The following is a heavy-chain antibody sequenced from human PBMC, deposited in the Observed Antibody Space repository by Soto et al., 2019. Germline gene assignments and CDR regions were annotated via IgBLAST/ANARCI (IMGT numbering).Heavy chain of an antibody. CDR3: ARETMVRGALDY. D-gene: IGHD3-10*01. CDR1: GFTFSSYW. V-gene: IGHV3-74*01. CDR2: INSDGSST. J-gene: IGHJ4*02. Sequence: GESLKISCAASGFTFSSYWMHWVRQAPGKGLVWVSRINSDGSSTSYADSVKGRFTISRDNAKNTLYLQMNSLRAEDTAVYYCARETMVRGALDYWGQGTLVTVSS.